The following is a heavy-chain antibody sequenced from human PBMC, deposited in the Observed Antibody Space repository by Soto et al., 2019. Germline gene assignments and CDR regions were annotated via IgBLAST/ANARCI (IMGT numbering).Heavy chain of an antibody. CDR2: ISGSGSST. CDR1: AFIFSNYA. CDR3: VREASSSGLHRDH. V-gene: IGHV3-23*01. Sequence: EVQLLESGGQLVQPGGSLRLSCAASAFIFSNYAMSWVRQAPGKGLEWVSFISGSGSSTYYADSVKGRFTISRGNSKNTLYLQMNSLRAEDAAVYYCVREASSSGLHRDHWGRGTLVTVSS. D-gene: IGHD6-6*01. J-gene: IGHJ4*02.